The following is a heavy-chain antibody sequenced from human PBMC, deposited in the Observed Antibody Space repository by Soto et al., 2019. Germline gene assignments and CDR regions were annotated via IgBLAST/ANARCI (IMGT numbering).Heavy chain of an antibody. Sequence: QVQLQQWGAGLLKPSETLSLTCAVYGGSFSGYYWSWIRQPPGKGLEWIGEINHSGSTNYNPSLKSRVTVPVDTPNNRVSRKLSSGTAADTAVYYCARGKSRYCSGGSCPPRGWFDPWGQGTLVTVSS. CDR1: GGSFSGYY. D-gene: IGHD2-15*01. CDR2: INHSGST. CDR3: ARGKSRYCSGGSCPPRGWFDP. V-gene: IGHV4-34*01. J-gene: IGHJ5*02.